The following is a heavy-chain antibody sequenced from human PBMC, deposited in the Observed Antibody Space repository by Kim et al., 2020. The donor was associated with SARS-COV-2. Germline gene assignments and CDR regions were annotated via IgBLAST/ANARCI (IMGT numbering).Heavy chain of an antibody. J-gene: IGHJ4*02. CDR2: IYYSGST. CDR3: ARVETYYYGSGSYVFDY. V-gene: IGHV4-59*13. CDR1: GGSISSYY. Sequence: SETLSLTCTVSGGSISSYYWSWIRQPPGKGLEWIGYIYYSGSTNYNPSLKSRVTISVDTSKNQFSLKLSSVTAADTAVYYCARVETYYYGSGSYVFDYWGQGTLVTVSS. D-gene: IGHD3-10*01.